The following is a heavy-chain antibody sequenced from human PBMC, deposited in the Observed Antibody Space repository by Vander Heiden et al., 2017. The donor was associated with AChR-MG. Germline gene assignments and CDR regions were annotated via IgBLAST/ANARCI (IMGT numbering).Heavy chain of an antibody. CDR1: GFTFSSYA. V-gene: IGHV3-23*01. CDR3: AKDPRKVVVPAAGGDY. D-gene: IGHD2-2*01. Sequence: EVQLLESGGGLVQPGGSLRLSCAASGFTFSSYAMSWVRQAPGKGLEWVSAISGSGGSTYYADSVKGRFTISRDNSKNTLYLQMNSLRAEDTAVYYCAKDPRKVVVPAAGGDYWGQGTLVTVSS. J-gene: IGHJ4*02. CDR2: ISGSGGST.